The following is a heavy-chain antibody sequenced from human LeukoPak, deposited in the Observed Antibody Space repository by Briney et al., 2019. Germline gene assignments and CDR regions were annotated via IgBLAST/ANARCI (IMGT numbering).Heavy chain of an antibody. CDR1: GFTFSSYS. D-gene: IGHD2-2*01. CDR2: ISSSSSYI. J-gene: IGHJ5*02. Sequence: GGSLRLTCAASGFTFSSYSMNWVRQAPGKGLEWVSSISSSSSYIYYADSVKGRFTISRDNAKNSLYLQMNSLRAEDTAVYYCAREVDCSSTSCYALWFDPWGQGTLVTVSS. CDR3: AREVDCSSTSCYALWFDP. V-gene: IGHV3-21*01.